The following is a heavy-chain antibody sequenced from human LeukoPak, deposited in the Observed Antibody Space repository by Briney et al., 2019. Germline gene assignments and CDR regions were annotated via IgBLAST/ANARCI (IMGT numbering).Heavy chain of an antibody. J-gene: IGHJ5*02. CDR3: ARRLTQYDCFDP. D-gene: IGHD2-2*01. V-gene: IGHV6-1*01. CDR2: TYYRSTWYN. CDR1: GDSVSSNSVT. Sequence: SQTLSLTCAISGDSVSSNSVTWNWIRQSPARGLEWLGRTYYRSTWYNDYAVSVRGRITVNPDTSKNQFSLHLNSVTPEDTAVYYCARRLTQYDCFDPWGQGILVTVSS.